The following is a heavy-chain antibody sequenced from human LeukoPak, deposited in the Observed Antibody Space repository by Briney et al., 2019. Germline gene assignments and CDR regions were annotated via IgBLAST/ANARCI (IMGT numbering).Heavy chain of an antibody. CDR1: GFTFRNYG. V-gene: IGHV3-23*01. J-gene: IGHJ4*02. CDR3: AQDLSYIGLDN. CDR2: FSASGST. D-gene: IGHD2-15*01. Sequence: GGSLRLSCAASGFTFRNYGMNWVRQAPGKGLEWVSAFSASGSTYYADSVKGRFTVSRDNSENMLYLQMNSLRAEDTAVYYCAQDLSYIGLDNWGQGTLVTVTS.